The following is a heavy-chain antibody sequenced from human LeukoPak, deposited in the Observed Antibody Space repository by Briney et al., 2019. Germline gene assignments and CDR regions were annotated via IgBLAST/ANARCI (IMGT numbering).Heavy chain of an antibody. J-gene: IGHJ6*02. Sequence: GRSLRLSCAASGFTFSSYGMHWVRQAPGKGLEWVAVISYDGSNKYYADSVKCRFTISRDNSKNTLYLQMNSLRAEDTAVYYCAKDLDQYGSGSYHHYGMDVWGQGTTVTVSS. CDR3: AKDLDQYGSGSYHHYGMDV. CDR1: GFTFSSYG. D-gene: IGHD3-10*01. CDR2: ISYDGSNK. V-gene: IGHV3-30*18.